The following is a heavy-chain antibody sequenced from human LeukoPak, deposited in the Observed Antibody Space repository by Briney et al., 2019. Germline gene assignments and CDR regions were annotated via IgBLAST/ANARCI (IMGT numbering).Heavy chain of an antibody. D-gene: IGHD3-22*01. CDR2: INPNSGGT. V-gene: IGHV1-2*02. J-gene: IGHJ5*02. Sequence: GASVTVSCKASGYTFTGYYMHWVRQAPGQGLEWVGWINPNSGGTNYAQKFQGRVTMTRDTSISTAYMELSRLRSDDTAVYYCARDRYYYDSSGYYNHWFDPWGQGTLVTVSS. CDR1: GYTFTGYY. CDR3: ARDRYYYDSSGYYNHWFDP.